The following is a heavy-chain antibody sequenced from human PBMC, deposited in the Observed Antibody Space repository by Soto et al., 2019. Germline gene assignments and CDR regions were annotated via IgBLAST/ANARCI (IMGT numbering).Heavy chain of an antibody. CDR1: GFTFSNYG. D-gene: IGHD3-10*01. J-gene: IGHJ4*02. V-gene: IGHV3-30*03. CDR2: ISYDGSIE. CDR3: GRDWVWFGAHPIDN. Sequence: VQLAESGGGVVQPGWSLRLSCAASGFTFSNYGMHWVRQAPGKGLDWVAVISYDGSIEYYSESVKGRFTMSRDNSENTVYLQMNSLRTEDTAVYFCGRDWVWFGAHPIDNWGQGTLVTVSS.